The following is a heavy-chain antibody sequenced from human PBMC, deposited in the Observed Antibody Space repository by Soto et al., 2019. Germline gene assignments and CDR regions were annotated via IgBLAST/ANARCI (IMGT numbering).Heavy chain of an antibody. D-gene: IGHD2-15*01. J-gene: IGHJ4*02. CDR1: GFTFSSHA. CDR2: ISGGAEGA. Sequence: EVQLLESGGGLVQPGGALRLSCAASGFTFSSHAMSWVRQAPGKGLEWLSSISGGAEGAYYADSGKGRFTISRDNSKNTLYLQMNSLRADDTAVYYCARDLWWYLHWGQGTLVTVSS. CDR3: ARDLWWYLH. V-gene: IGHV3-23*01.